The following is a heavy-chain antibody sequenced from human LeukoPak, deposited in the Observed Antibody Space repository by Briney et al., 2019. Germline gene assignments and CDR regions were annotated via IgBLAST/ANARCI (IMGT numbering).Heavy chain of an antibody. D-gene: IGHD6-19*01. CDR1: GFSFSSYY. CDR2: INPSGGST. Sequence: ASVKVSCKASGFSFSSYYMHWVRQAPGQGLEWTGVINPSGGSTSYAQKFQGRVTVTRDTSTSTVYMELSSLRSEDTAVYYCARGFYSSGWYGYFQHWGQGTLVTVSS. V-gene: IGHV1-46*01. CDR3: ARGFYSSGWYGYFQH. J-gene: IGHJ1*01.